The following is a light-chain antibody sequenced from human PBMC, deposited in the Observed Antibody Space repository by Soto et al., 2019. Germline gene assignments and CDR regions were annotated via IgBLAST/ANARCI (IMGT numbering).Light chain of an antibody. CDR2: GAS. Sequence: EIVLTQSPGTLSLSPGERATLSCRASQSVNSNYLAWYQQKPGQAPRLLIYGASNRATGIPDRFTCSGSGTDFTLTISRLEPEDFAVYYCQQCGGSPLYTFGQGTKLEIK. V-gene: IGKV3-20*01. J-gene: IGKJ2*01. CDR1: QSVNSNY. CDR3: QQCGGSPLYT.